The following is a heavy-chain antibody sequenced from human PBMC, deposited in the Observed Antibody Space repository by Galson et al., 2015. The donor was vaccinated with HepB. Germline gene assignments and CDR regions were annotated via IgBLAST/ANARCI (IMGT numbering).Heavy chain of an antibody. V-gene: IGHV1-18*04. CDR2: ISAYNGNT. Sequence: SVKVSCKASGYTFTSYGISWVRQAPGQGLEWMGWISAYNGNTNYAQKLQGRVTMTTDTSTSTAYMELRSLRSDDTAVYYCARGVGYSSSWRPSWYFDLWGRGTLVTVSS. D-gene: IGHD6-13*01. CDR1: GYTFTSYG. J-gene: IGHJ2*01. CDR3: ARGVGYSSSWRPSWYFDL.